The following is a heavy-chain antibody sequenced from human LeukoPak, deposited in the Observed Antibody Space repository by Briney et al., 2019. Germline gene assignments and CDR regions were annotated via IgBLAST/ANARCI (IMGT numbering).Heavy chain of an antibody. CDR2: ISSSGSTI. J-gene: IGHJ4*02. V-gene: IGHV3-48*03. CDR1: GFTFSSYE. Sequence: GGSLRLSCAASGFTFSSYEMNWVRQAPGKGLEWVSYISSSGSTIYYADSVKGRFTISRDNAKNSLYLQMNSLRAEDTAVYYCAKDMWYYYDSSGYYYDYWGQGTLVTVSS. CDR3: AKDMWYYYDSSGYYYDY. D-gene: IGHD3-22*01.